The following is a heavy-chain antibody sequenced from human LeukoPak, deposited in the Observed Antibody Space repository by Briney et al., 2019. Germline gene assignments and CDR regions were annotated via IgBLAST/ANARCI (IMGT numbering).Heavy chain of an antibody. Sequence: GGSLRLSCAASGFTFSRDWMHWVRQAPGKGLVWVSRINTDGSSTSYADAVKGRLTISRDNAKNTLYLQMNSLRAEDTAVYYCARASYYGSGSYPDYWGQGTLVTVSS. D-gene: IGHD3-10*01. J-gene: IGHJ4*02. V-gene: IGHV3-74*01. CDR1: GFTFSRDW. CDR2: INTDGSST. CDR3: ARASYYGSGSYPDY.